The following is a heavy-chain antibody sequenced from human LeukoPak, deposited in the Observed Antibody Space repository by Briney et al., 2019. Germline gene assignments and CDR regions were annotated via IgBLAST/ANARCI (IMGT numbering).Heavy chain of an antibody. CDR1: GGSISSSSFY. J-gene: IGHJ4*02. V-gene: IGHV4-39*07. D-gene: IGHD3-22*01. CDR3: ARDTGYYDRSGYIDY. CDR2: MFYSGST. Sequence: KTSETLSLTCTVSGGSISSSSFYWGWIRQPPGKGLEWIGSMFYSGSTHYNPSLKSRVTISVDTSKNQFSLKLSSVTAADTAVYYCARDTGYYDRSGYIDYWGQGTLVTVSS.